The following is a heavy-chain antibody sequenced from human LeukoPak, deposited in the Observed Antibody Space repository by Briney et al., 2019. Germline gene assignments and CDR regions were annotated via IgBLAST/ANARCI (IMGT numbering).Heavy chain of an antibody. CDR2: IYYTGSS. CDR3: GRGRGLRN. V-gene: IGHV4-4*02. CDR1: GCSIDSNNR. D-gene: IGHD3/OR15-3a*01. Sequence: SGTLSLTCAVSGCSIDSNNRWTWVRQPPGKGLEWIGEIYYTGSSDYNPSLKSRVTISMDKSKNQFSTKLSSVTAADTDGYYCGRGRGLRNWGQGALVTVSS. J-gene: IGHJ4*02.